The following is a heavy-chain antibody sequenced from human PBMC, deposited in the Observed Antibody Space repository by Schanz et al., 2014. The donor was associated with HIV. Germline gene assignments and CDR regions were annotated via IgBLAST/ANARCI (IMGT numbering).Heavy chain of an antibody. Sequence: EVHLVESGGGLVQPGGSLRLSCAASGFTFSSYSMNWVRQAPGKGLEWVSYISSSSSTIYYADSVKGRFTISRDNSKNTLYLQMNSLRAEDTAVYYCAKGGRDILSYYGMDVWGQGTTVTVSS. CDR3: AKGGRDILSYYGMDV. CDR1: GFTFSSYS. CDR2: ISSSSSTI. D-gene: IGHD2-15*01. J-gene: IGHJ6*02. V-gene: IGHV3-48*01.